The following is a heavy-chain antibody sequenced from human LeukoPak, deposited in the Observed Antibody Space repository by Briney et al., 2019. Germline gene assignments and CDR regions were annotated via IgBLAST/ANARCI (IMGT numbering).Heavy chain of an antibody. V-gene: IGHV3-23*01. CDR2: ISGSGGST. CDR3: AKGDKKYYFDY. J-gene: IGHJ4*02. Sequence: PGGSLRLSCEASGFTFSSYAMNWVRQAPGKGLEWVSGISGSGGSTYYADSVKGRFTISRDNSKNTLYLQVNSLRAEDTAVYHCAKGDKKYYFDYWGQGSLVTVSS. CDR1: GFTFSSYA.